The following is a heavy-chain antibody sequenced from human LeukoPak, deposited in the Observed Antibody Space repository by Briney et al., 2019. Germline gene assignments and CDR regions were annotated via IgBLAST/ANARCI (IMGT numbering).Heavy chain of an antibody. Sequence: PGGSLRHACAASGFTFSSYEMNWVRQAPWKGLEWVANIKQDGSERYYVDSVKGRFTISRDNAKNSLYLQMNSLRAEDTAVYYCARKVRNWFDPWGQGTLVTVSS. D-gene: IGHD2-21*01. CDR2: IKQDGSER. CDR3: ARKVRNWFDP. CDR1: GFTFSSYE. V-gene: IGHV3-7*01. J-gene: IGHJ5*02.